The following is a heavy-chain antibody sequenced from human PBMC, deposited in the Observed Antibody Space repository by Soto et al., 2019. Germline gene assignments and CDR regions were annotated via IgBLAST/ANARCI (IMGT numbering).Heavy chain of an antibody. V-gene: IGHV4-30-4*01. J-gene: IGHJ4*02. CDR3: AREGSGYDHTFFDY. CDR1: GGSISSGGYY. Sequence: TSETLSLTCTVSGGSISSGGYYLSWIRPPPGKGLEWIGYIYYSGSTYYNPSLKSRVTISVDTSKNQFSLKLSSVTAADTAVYYCAREGSGYDHTFFDYWGQGTLVTVSS. CDR2: IYYSGST. D-gene: IGHD5-12*01.